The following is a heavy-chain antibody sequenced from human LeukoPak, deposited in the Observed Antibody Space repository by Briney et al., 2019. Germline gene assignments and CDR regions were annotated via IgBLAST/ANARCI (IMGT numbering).Heavy chain of an antibody. CDR1: GFTFSSFA. J-gene: IGHJ4*02. D-gene: IGHD6-19*01. CDR2: ISASGGGT. CDR3: AKSSSGWWSFDY. V-gene: IGHV3-23*01. Sequence: HSGGSLRLSCAASGFTFSSFAMSWVRQAPGKGLEWVSGISASGGGTYYADSVKGRFTISRDNSKNTVSLQMNSLRAGDTAVYYCAKSSSGWWSFDYWGQGTLVTVSS.